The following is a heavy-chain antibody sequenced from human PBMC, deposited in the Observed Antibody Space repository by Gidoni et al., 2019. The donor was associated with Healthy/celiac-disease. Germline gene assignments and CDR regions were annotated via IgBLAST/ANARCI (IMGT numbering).Heavy chain of an antibody. Sequence: QITLKESGPTLVKPTQTLTLTCTFSGFTLGTSGVGVGWIRQPPGKALEWLALIYWDDDKRYSQSLKSRLTITKNTSKTQVVLTMTNMDPVDTATYYGAHRDSSSYNNAFDIWGQGTMVTVSS. CDR2: IYWDDDK. V-gene: IGHV2-5*02. J-gene: IGHJ3*02. CDR1: GFTLGTSGVG. D-gene: IGHD6-13*01. CDR3: AHRDSSSYNNAFDI.